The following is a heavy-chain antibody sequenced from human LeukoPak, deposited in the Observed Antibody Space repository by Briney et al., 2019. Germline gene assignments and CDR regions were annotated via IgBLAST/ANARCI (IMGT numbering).Heavy chain of an antibody. Sequence: GGSLRLSCAASGFNFRSYWMHWVRQAPGKGLVWVSRINSDGTGTYAGSVKGRFTISRDNANNTLYLQMNSLRADDTAVFYCTRDARTCHSSGCWKPSDYWGRGALVTVSS. CDR2: INSDGTGT. CDR3: TRDARTCHSSGCWKPSDY. D-gene: IGHD3-22*01. CDR1: GFNFRSYW. J-gene: IGHJ4*02. V-gene: IGHV3-74*01.